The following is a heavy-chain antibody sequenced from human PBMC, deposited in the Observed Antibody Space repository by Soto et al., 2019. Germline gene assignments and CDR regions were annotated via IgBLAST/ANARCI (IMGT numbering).Heavy chain of an antibody. CDR2: IWGDGSDK. D-gene: IGHD2-8*02. CDR3: ARSGDCTGNSRHLRGTFHS. Sequence: GGSLRLSCAASGFTLSLYAIHWVRQAPGKGLEWVAAIWGDGSDKKYADSVKGRFTVSRDNSKNTLYLQMNSLRDEDTAVYFCARSGDCTGNSRHLRGTFHSWGPGTLVTVSS. J-gene: IGHJ4*02. V-gene: IGHV3-33*01. CDR1: GFTLSLYA.